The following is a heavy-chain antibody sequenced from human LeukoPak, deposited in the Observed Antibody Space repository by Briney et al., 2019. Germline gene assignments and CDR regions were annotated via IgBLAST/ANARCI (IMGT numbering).Heavy chain of an antibody. V-gene: IGHV5-51*01. D-gene: IGHD3-10*01. Sequence: GESLKISCKGSGYSFTSYLLGGLRQMPGRGLEWMGVIYPGDSDSRYSPSFQGQVTISADKSISTAYLQWSSLKASDTAMYYCVRLNSGGFDYWGQGTLVTVSS. CDR3: VRLNSGGFDY. CDR1: GYSFTSYL. J-gene: IGHJ4*02. CDR2: IYPGDSDS.